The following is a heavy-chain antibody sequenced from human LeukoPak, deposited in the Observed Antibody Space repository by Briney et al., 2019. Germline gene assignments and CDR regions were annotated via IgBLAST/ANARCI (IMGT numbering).Heavy chain of an antibody. D-gene: IGHD3-22*01. V-gene: IGHV1-69*04. CDR3: ARGKEAYDSSGYTAYDY. CDR1: GGTFSSYA. J-gene: IGHJ4*02. Sequence: GASVKVSCKASGGTFSSYAISWVRQAPGQGLEWMGRIIPILGIANYAQKFQGRVTITADKSTSTAYMELRSLRSDDTAVYYCARGKEAYDSSGYTAYDYWGQGTLVTVSS. CDR2: IIPILGIA.